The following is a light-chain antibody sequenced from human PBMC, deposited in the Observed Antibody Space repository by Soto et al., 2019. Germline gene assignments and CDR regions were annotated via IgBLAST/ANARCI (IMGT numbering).Light chain of an antibody. J-gene: IGLJ3*02. CDR1: RSNIGSNT. CDR3: AAWDDSLNGPV. CDR2: FNN. Sequence: QSVLTQPPSASGTPGQRVTISCSGSRSNIGSNTVNWYQQLPGTAPKLLIYFNNQRPSGVPDRFSGSKSGTSASLAISGLQSEDEADYYCAAWDDSLNGPVFGGGTKVTVL. V-gene: IGLV1-44*01.